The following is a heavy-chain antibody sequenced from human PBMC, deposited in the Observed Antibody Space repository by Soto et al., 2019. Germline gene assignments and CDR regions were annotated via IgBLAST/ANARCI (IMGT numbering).Heavy chain of an antibody. Sequence: QMQLVESGGGVVQPGRSLRLSCAASGFTFRSYGIHWVRQAPGKGLEWVALIWFDGSKKYYVDSVKCRLAVSRYNSKNTLYLQMNSLRVEDTAVYYCARDRLVPYGYGMDVWGQGTTVTVSS. CDR3: ARDRLVPYGYGMDV. V-gene: IGHV3-33*01. J-gene: IGHJ6*02. D-gene: IGHD2-2*01. CDR1: GFTFRSYG. CDR2: IWFDGSKK.